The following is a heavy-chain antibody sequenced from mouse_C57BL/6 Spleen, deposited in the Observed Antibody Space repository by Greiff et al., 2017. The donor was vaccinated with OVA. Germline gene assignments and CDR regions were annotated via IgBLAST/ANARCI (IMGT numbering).Heavy chain of an antibody. CDR1: GYTFTSYW. J-gene: IGHJ2*01. CDR2: IYPGSGST. Sequence: QVQLQQPGAELVKPGASVKMSCKASGYTFTSYWITWVKQRPGQGLEWIGDIYPGSGSTNYNEKFKSKATLTVDTSSSTAYMQLSSLTSEDAAVYYCARGITTVVASYYFGGWGQGTTLTVSS. V-gene: IGHV1-55*01. D-gene: IGHD1-1*01. CDR3: ARGITTVVASYYFGG.